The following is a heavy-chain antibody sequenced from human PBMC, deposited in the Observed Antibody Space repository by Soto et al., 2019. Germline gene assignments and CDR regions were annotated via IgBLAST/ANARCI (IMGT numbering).Heavy chain of an antibody. D-gene: IGHD4-17*01. CDR1: GGSISSGGYY. Sequence: QVQLQESGPGLVKPSQTLSLTCTVSGGSISSGGYYWSWIRQHPGKGLEWFGYIYYSGSTYYNPSLRRRVFITRDTSKNQFSLKLNSVTAADTAVYYRARSPEATVTAFGYWGQGTLVTVSS. CDR2: IYYSGST. J-gene: IGHJ4*02. CDR3: ARSPEATVTAFGY. V-gene: IGHV4-31*03.